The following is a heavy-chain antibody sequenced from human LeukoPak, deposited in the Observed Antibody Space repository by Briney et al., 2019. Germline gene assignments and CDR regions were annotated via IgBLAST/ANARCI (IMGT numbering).Heavy chain of an antibody. CDR1: GFTFDDYA. Sequence: PGRSLRLSCAASGFTFDDYAMHWVRQAPGKGLEWVSGISWNSGSTYYADSVKGRFTISRDNSKNTLYLQMNSLRAEDTAVYYCAKDDSSYDSSGYYPPLKWGQGTLVTVSS. CDR3: AKDDSSYDSSGYYPPLK. D-gene: IGHD3-22*01. CDR2: ISWNSGST. J-gene: IGHJ4*02. V-gene: IGHV3-9*01.